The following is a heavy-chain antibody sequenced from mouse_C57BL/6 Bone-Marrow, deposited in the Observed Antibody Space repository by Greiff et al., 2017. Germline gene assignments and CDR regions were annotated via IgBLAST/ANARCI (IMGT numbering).Heavy chain of an antibody. J-gene: IGHJ2*01. Sequence: QVQLHQPGAELVKPGASVKMSCKASGYTFTSYWITWVKQRPGQGLEWIGDIYPTSGRTNYNEKFKSKALLTVDTSSNTAYMHLSSMTSEDSSVFFCARSGPLGRSFDYWGQGTTLTVSS. D-gene: IGHD4-1*01. CDR1: GYTFTSYW. CDR3: ARSGPLGRSFDY. V-gene: IGHV1-55*01. CDR2: IYPTSGRT.